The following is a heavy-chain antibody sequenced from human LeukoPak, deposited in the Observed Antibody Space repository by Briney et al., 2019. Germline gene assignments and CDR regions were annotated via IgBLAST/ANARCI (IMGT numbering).Heavy chain of an antibody. J-gene: IGHJ6*02. Sequence: SETLSLTCTVSGGSISSSSYYWGWIRQPPGKGLEWIGSIYYSGSTYYNPSLKSRVTISVDTSKNQFSLKLSSVTAADTAVYYCALTGYQLLFYYYGMDVWGQGTTVTVSS. V-gene: IGHV4-39*07. CDR2: IYYSGST. CDR3: ALTGYQLLFYYYGMDV. CDR1: GGSISSSSYY. D-gene: IGHD2-2*01.